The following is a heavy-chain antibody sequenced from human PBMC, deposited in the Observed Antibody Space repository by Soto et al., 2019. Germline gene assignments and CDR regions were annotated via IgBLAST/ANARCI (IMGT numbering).Heavy chain of an antibody. CDR1: GFTFDDYA. Sequence: GSLRLSCAASGFTFDDYAMHWVRQAPGKGLEWVSLINWDGRTTYYADSVRGRFTISRDNSKNSLYLQMNTLTPEDTAFYYCARDFGGNSGGDWFDPWGQGTLVTVSS. J-gene: IGHJ5*02. CDR3: ARDFGGNSGGDWFDP. D-gene: IGHD2-21*02. CDR2: INWDGRTT. V-gene: IGHV3-43D*04.